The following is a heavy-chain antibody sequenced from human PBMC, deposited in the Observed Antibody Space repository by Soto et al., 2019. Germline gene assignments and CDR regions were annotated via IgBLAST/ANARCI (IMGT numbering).Heavy chain of an antibody. Sequence: EVQLVESGGGLVQPGGSLRLSCAASGFPFSSYSMNWVRQAPGKGLEWVSYISSSGGTKYYADSVKGRFTISRDNAKNSLYQQMNSLGAEDTAVYYCARAVGAAAATGYWGQGTLVTVSS. D-gene: IGHD6-25*01. CDR2: ISSSGGTK. J-gene: IGHJ4*02. V-gene: IGHV3-48*01. CDR1: GFPFSSYS. CDR3: ARAVGAAAATGY.